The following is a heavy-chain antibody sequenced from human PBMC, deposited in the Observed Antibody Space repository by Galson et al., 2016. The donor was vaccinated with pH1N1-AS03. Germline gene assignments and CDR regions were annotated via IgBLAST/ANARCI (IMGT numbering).Heavy chain of an antibody. Sequence: SLRLSCAAPGFTLSDYYINWVRQAPGKGLEWLSYISSSGRTIYYADSVKGRFTISRDNAKNSVDLQMNSLRGEDTAVYYCARVESGNTYGYVALDVWGLGTTVTVSS. V-gene: IGHV3-11*01. J-gene: IGHJ6*02. CDR3: ARVESGNTYGYVALDV. CDR1: GFTLSDYY. D-gene: IGHD5-18*01. CDR2: ISSSGRTI.